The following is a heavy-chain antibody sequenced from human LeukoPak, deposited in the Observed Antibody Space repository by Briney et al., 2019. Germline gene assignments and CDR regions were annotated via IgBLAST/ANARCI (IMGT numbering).Heavy chain of an antibody. CDR1: GGTFSSYA. J-gene: IGHJ4*02. CDR2: IIPIFGTA. D-gene: IGHD2-15*01. CDR3: ARSLVTVYCSGGSCYFDY. Sequence: SVKVSCKASGGTFSSYAISWVRQAPGQGLEWMGGIIPIFGTANYAQKFQGRVTITADESTSTAYMGLSSLRSEDTAVYYCARSLVTVYCSGGSCYFDYWGQGTLVTVSS. V-gene: IGHV1-69*01.